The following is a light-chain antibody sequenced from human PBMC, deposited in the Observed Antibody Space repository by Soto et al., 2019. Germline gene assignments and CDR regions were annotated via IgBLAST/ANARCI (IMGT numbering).Light chain of an antibody. CDR3: PQSYSTPLT. CDR2: GAS. V-gene: IGKV1-39*01. CDR1: QIISTY. J-gene: IGKJ2*01. Sequence: DIQMNQSPSSLAASVGDRVTISCRASQIISTYVNWYQPKPGQVPTLLIYGASSLQSGVPSRFSASGSGTAFTLSISSLQSDDFETYYCPQSYSTPLTFGQGTKLDIK.